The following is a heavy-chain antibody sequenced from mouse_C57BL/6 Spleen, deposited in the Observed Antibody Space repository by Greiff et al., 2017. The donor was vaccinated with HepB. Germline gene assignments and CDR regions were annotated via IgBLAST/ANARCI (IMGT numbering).Heavy chain of an antibody. V-gene: IGHV1-82*01. CDR1: GYAFSSSW. CDR2: IYPGDGDT. J-gene: IGHJ1*03. D-gene: IGHD2-3*01. Sequence: QVQLQQSGPELVKPGASVKISCKASGYAFSSSWMNWVKQRSGKGLEWIGRIYPGDGDTNYNGKFKGKATLTADKSSSTAYMQLSSLTSEDSAVYFCAREEGLLRYFDVWGTGTTVTVSS. CDR3: AREEGLLRYFDV.